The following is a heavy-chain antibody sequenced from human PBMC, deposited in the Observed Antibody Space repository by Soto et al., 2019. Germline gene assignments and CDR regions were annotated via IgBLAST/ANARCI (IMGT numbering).Heavy chain of an antibody. CDR1: GQSFSGHT. Sequence: QVQLQQWGAGLLKPSETLSLTCAVYGQSFSGHTWSWIRQSPGKGLEWIGEISQSGSTYYNPSLKTRVTMSADTSQNQFSLTLNSVTAADTGVFYCARGSGIAVIPGELEDVHYDYRGQGTLVSVSS. V-gene: IGHV4-34*01. D-gene: IGHD2-2*01. CDR2: ISQSGST. CDR3: ARGSGIAVIPGELEDVHYDY. J-gene: IGHJ4*02.